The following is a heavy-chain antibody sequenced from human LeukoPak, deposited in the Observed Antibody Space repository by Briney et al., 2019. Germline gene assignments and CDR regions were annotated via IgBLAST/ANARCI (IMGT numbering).Heavy chain of an antibody. CDR3: AELGITMIGGV. Sequence: GGSLRLSCAASGFTFSSYEMNWVRQAPGKGLEWVSYISSSGSTKYYADSVRGRFTISRDNAKNSLYLQMNSLRAEDTAVYYCAELGITMIGGVWGKGTTVTISS. J-gene: IGHJ6*04. D-gene: IGHD3-10*02. CDR1: GFTFSSYE. V-gene: IGHV3-48*03. CDR2: ISSSGSTK.